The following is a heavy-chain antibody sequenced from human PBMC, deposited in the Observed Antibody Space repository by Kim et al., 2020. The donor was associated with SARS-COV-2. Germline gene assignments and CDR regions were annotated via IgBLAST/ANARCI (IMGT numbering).Heavy chain of an antibody. D-gene: IGHD3-3*01. CDR3: ARGPVWSGYYYYFDY. CDR1: GYTFTSYD. J-gene: IGHJ4*02. CDR2: MNPNSANT. V-gene: IGHV1-8*01. Sequence: ASVKVSCKASGYTFTSYDINWVRQATGQGLEWIGWMNPNSANTGYAQKFQGRVTMTSNTSISTAYMELSSLRSEDTAVYFCARGPVWSGYYYYFDYWAQGTLVTVSS.